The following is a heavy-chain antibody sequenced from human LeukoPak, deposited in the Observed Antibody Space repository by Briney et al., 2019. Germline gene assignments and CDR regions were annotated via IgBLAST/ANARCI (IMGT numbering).Heavy chain of an antibody. CDR3: ARGNSASYFSGIWFDP. CDR1: GYTLTRYD. D-gene: IGHD3-10*01. V-gene: IGHV1-8*01. CDR2: MNPDSGNS. J-gene: IGHJ5*02. Sequence: ASVRVSCKASGYTLTRYDINWVRQAPGQGLEWMGWMNPDSGNSDYTHKFQGRVSMTRDTSISTAYMELSSLTSDDTAIYYCARGNSASYFSGIWFDPWGQGTLVTVSS.